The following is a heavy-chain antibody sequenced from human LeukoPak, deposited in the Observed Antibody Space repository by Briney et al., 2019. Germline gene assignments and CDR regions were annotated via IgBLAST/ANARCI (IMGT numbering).Heavy chain of an antibody. CDR3: ARVQAYANFVGSFDL. CDR1: GGSISSHY. J-gene: IGHJ2*01. D-gene: IGHD3-10*01. V-gene: IGHV4-4*07. CDR2: IWTTGST. Sequence: SETLSLTCTVSGGSISSHYWSWIRHPAGKRLEWLGRIWTTGSTAYNPSYKSRLTMSMDKSKNQFSLTLTSIAAADTACYYCARVQAYANFVGSFDLWGRGALVTVSS.